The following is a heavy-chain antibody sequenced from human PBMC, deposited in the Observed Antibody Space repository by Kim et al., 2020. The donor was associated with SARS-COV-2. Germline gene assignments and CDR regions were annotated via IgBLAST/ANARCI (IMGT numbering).Heavy chain of an antibody. V-gene: IGHV5-51*01. CDR1: GYSFTSYW. CDR3: ARGSFRWRIQLWPYYFDY. D-gene: IGHD5-18*01. J-gene: IGHJ4*02. CDR2: IYPGDSDT. Sequence: GESLKISCKGSGYSFTSYWIGWVRQMPGKGLEWMGIIYPGDSDTRYSPSFQGQVTISADKSISTAYLQWSSLKASDTAMYYCARGSFRWRIQLWPYYFDYWGQGTLVTVSS.